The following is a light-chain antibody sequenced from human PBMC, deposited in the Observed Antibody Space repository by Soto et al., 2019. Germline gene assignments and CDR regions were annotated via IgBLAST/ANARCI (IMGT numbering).Light chain of an antibody. Sequence: PGQKITISCSGSSSNIGGNSVSWYQQLPGTAPKLLIYDDNKRPSGIPDRFSGSKSGTSATLGITGFQTGDEADYYCASWDSSLSAYVFGTGTKVTVL. CDR3: ASWDSSLSAYV. CDR2: DDN. J-gene: IGLJ1*01. V-gene: IGLV1-51*01. CDR1: SSNIGGNS.